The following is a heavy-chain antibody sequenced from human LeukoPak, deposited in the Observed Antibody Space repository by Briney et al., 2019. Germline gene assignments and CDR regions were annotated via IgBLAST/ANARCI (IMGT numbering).Heavy chain of an antibody. J-gene: IGHJ4*02. CDR3: ARVVGSGPEFDY. V-gene: IGHV6-1*01. CDR2: TYYRSRWCN. CDR1: GDSVSSKSTA. D-gene: IGHD2-15*01. Sequence: SQTLSLTCAISGDSVSSKSTAWNWIRQSPSRGLEWLGRTYYRSRWCNDYAVSVKSRITINPDTSKNQFSLKLSSVTAADTAVYYCARVVGSGPEFDYWGQGTLVTVSS.